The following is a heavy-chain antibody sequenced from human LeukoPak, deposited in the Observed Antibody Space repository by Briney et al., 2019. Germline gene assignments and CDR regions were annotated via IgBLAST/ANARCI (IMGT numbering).Heavy chain of an antibody. CDR1: GFTFSSYA. D-gene: IGHD2-21*01. CDR2: ISGSGGST. J-gene: IGHJ4*02. Sequence: GGSLRLSCAASGFTFSSYAMSWVRQAPGKGLEWVSAISGSGGSTYYADSVKGRFTISRDNAKNSLYLQMNSLRAEDTAVYYCARDRVAPPVYYFDYWGQGTLVTVSS. V-gene: IGHV3-23*01. CDR3: ARDRVAPPVYYFDY.